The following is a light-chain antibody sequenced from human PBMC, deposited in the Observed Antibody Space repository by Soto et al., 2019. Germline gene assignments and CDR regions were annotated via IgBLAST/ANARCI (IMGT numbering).Light chain of an antibody. Sequence: EIVLTQSPGTLSLSPGERATLSCRASQSVSSSNLAWYQHIPGQAPRLLIYGASTRATGIPDRFSGSGSGTDFTLTISRLEPEDFAVYYYQQYVRSPITFGQGTRLEIK. V-gene: IGKV3-20*01. CDR3: QQYVRSPIT. J-gene: IGKJ5*01. CDR1: QSVSSSN. CDR2: GAS.